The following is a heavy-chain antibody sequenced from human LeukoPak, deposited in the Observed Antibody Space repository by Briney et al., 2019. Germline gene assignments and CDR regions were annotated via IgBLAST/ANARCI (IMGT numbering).Heavy chain of an antibody. CDR2: IRYDGSNK. J-gene: IGHJ6*03. D-gene: IGHD3-9*01. CDR3: AKDGGDYGILTGYYTHYYYMDV. Sequence: GGSLRLSCAASGFTFSSYGMHWVRQAPGKGLEWVAFIRYDGSNKYYADSVKGRFTISRDNSKNTLYLQMNSLRAEDTAVYYCAKDGGDYGILTGYYTHYYYMDVWGKGTTVTISS. V-gene: IGHV3-30*02. CDR1: GFTFSSYG.